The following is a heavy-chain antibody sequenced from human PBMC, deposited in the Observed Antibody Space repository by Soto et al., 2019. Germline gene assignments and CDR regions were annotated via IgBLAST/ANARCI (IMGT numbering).Heavy chain of an antibody. CDR1: GFTFSSYG. J-gene: IGHJ6*02. Sequence: QVQLVESGGGVVQPGRSLRLSCAASGFTFSSYGMHWVRQAPGKGLEWVAVIWYDGSNKYYADSVKGRFTISRDNSKNTLYLQMNSLRAEDTAVYYCARAVEMATMGDGMDVWGQGTTVTVSS. CDR3: ARAVEMATMGDGMDV. CDR2: IWYDGSNK. V-gene: IGHV3-33*01. D-gene: IGHD5-12*01.